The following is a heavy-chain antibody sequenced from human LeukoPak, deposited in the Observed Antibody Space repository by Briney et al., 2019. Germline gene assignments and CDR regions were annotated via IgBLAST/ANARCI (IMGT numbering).Heavy chain of an antibody. CDR1: GFTFSDYY. Sequence: GGSLRLSCAASGFTFSDYYMSWIRQAPGKGLEWVANIKQDGSEKYYVDSVKGRFTISRDNAKNSLYLQMNSLRAEDTAVYYCARFLVDPYYYDSSGSDAFDYWGQGTLVTVSS. V-gene: IGHV3-7*01. D-gene: IGHD3-22*01. CDR2: IKQDGSEK. J-gene: IGHJ4*02. CDR3: ARFLVDPYYYDSSGSDAFDY.